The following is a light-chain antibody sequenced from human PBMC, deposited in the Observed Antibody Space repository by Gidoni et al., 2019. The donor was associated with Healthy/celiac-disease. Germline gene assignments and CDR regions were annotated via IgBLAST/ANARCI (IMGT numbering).Light chain of an antibody. CDR1: NIGSKS. J-gene: IGLJ2*01. Sequence: SSVLTQPPSVSVAPGQTARITCGGNNIGSKSAHGYQQKPGQAHVLVVYDDSDRPSGLPERFSGSNSGNTATLTISRVEAGDEADYYCQVWDSSSDHVVFGGGTKLTVL. CDR2: DDS. CDR3: QVWDSSSDHVV. V-gene: IGLV3-21*02.